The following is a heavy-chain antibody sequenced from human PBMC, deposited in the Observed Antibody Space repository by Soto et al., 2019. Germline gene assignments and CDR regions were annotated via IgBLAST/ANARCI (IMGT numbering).Heavy chain of an antibody. CDR3: ARDRARYYYGSGPFDT. CDR1: GFTFSSYA. J-gene: IGHJ5*02. CDR2: ISYDGSNK. D-gene: IGHD3-10*01. V-gene: IGHV3-30-3*01. Sequence: QVQLVESGGGVVQPGRSLRLSCAASGFTFSSYAMHWVRQAPGKGLEWVAVISYDGSNKYYADSVKGRFTISRDNSKNTLYLQLNSLRAEDTAVYYCARDRARYYYGSGPFDTWGQGTLVTVSS.